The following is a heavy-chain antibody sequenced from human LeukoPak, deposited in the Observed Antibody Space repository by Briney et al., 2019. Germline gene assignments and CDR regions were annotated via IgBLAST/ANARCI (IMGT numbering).Heavy chain of an antibody. CDR1: GFTLSIDS. CDR2: ISYDSAIK. D-gene: IGHD6-13*01. V-gene: IGHV3-48*01. J-gene: IGHJ4*02. Sequence: PGGSLRLSCAASGFTLSIDSMNWVRQAPGKGLEWISYISYDSAIKYYADSVRGRFTISRDNAKNSLSLQMHSLRAEDTAVYYCARDEVEQQLVPLDYWGQGTLDTVSS. CDR3: ARDEVEQQLVPLDY.